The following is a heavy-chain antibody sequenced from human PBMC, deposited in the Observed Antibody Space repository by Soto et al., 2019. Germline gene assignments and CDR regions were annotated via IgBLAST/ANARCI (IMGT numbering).Heavy chain of an antibody. J-gene: IGHJ5*02. Sequence: QITLKESGPTLVKPTQTLTLTCTFSGFSLSTSGVGVGWIRQPPGKALEWLALIYWDDDKRYSPSLKSRLTSTKDTSKNPVGLTMTNMDPVDTATYYCAHTVYRGSGSFWFDPWGQGTLVTVSS. CDR3: AHTVYRGSGSFWFDP. CDR1: GFSLSTSGVG. D-gene: IGHD3-22*01. V-gene: IGHV2-5*02. CDR2: IYWDDDK.